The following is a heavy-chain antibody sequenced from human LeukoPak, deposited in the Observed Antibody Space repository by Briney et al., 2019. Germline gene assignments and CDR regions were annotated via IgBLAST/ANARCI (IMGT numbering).Heavy chain of an antibody. D-gene: IGHD1-14*01. CDR3: ASCIERTGAFDI. J-gene: IGHJ3*02. V-gene: IGHV3-9*01. Sequence: PGRSLRLSCAASGFTFDNYAMHWVRQAPGKGLEWLSIISWNSGYIGYADSVKGRFTISRDNAKNSLYLQMNSLRAEDTAVYYCASCIERTGAFDIWGQGTMVTVSS. CDR2: ISWNSGYI. CDR1: GFTFDNYA.